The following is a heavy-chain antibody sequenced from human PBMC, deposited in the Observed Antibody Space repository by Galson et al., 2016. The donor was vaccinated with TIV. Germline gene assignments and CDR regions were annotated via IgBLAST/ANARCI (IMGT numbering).Heavy chain of an antibody. CDR3: ATFAACGGDCYYFDY. Sequence: SVKVSCKASGGTFSSNIINWIRQAPGQGLEWMGGIIPHVGIANYAQRLKGSVTITADKSTNTAYMELSSLRSEDTAMYYCATFAACGGDCYYFDYWGQGTLVTVSS. CDR2: IIPHVGIA. J-gene: IGHJ4*02. D-gene: IGHD2-21*02. V-gene: IGHV1-69*10. CDR1: GGTFSSNI.